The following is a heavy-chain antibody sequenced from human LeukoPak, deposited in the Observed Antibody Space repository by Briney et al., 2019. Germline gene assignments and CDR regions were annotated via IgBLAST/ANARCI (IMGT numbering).Heavy chain of an antibody. Sequence: GGSLRLSCAASGFTFRSYWMHWVRQAPGKGLAWVSRINSDGSSTSYADSVKGRFTISRDNAKNTLYLQMNSLGAEDTAVYYCARRIAVAGNFDYWGQGTLVTVSS. J-gene: IGHJ4*02. CDR3: ARRIAVAGNFDY. V-gene: IGHV3-74*01. D-gene: IGHD6-19*01. CDR1: GFTFRSYW. CDR2: INSDGSST.